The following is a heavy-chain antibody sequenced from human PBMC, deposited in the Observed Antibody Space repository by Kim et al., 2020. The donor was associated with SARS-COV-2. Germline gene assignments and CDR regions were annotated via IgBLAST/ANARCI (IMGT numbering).Heavy chain of an antibody. Sequence: ADSVKGRFTISRDNSKNTLYLQMNSLRAEDTAVYYCAKFYSYVPRGYFDYWGQGTLVTVSS. D-gene: IGHD5-18*01. CDR3: AKFYSYVPRGYFDY. J-gene: IGHJ4*02. V-gene: IGHV3-23*01.